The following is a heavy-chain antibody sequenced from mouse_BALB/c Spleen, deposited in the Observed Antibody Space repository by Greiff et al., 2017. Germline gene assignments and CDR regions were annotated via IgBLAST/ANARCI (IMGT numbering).Heavy chain of an antibody. D-gene: IGHD2-3*01. CDR1: GFPFSSYA. CDR2: ISSGGSYT. Sequence: EVKLVESGGGLVKPGGSLKLSCAASGFPFSSYAMSWVRQTPEKRLEWVATISSGGSYTYYPDSVKGRFTISRDNAKITLYLQMSSLRSEDTAMYYCAYDGSSWFAYWGQGTVVTVAA. V-gene: IGHV5-9-3*01. J-gene: IGHJ3*01. CDR3: AYDGSSWFAY.